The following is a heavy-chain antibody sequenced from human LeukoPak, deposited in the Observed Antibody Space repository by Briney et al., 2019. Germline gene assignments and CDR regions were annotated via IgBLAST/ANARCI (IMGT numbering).Heavy chain of an antibody. CDR1: GGTFSSYA. D-gene: IGHD1-26*01. CDR3: ASVGGSYYGFDY. Sequence: ASVKVSCKASGGTFSSYAISWVRQAPGQGLEWMGRIIPILGIANYAQKFQGRVTITADKSTSTAYMELSSLRSEDTAVYYCASVGGSYYGFDYWGQGTLVTVSS. J-gene: IGHJ4*02. V-gene: IGHV1-69*04. CDR2: IIPILGIA.